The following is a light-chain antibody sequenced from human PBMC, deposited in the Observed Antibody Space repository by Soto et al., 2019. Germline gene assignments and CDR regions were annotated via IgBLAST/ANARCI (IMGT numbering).Light chain of an antibody. CDR3: QQYGSSPLIT. J-gene: IGKJ5*01. V-gene: IGKV3-20*01. CDR1: QSVSSNS. CDR2: AAS. Sequence: EIVMTQSPATLSVSPGERATLSCRASQSVSSNSLAWHQQKPGQAPRLLMYAASSRAAGIPDRFSGSGSGTDFTLTISRLEPEDFAVYHCQQYGSSPLITFGQGTRLENK.